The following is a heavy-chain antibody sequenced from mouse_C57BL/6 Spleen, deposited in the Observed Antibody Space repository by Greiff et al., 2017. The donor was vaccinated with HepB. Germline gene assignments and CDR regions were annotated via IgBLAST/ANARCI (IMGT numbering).Heavy chain of an antibody. D-gene: IGHD1-1*01. V-gene: IGHV1-5*01. CDR3: TSGYYGSSNWFAY. Sequence: EVQLQQSGTVLARPGASVKMSCKTSGYTFTSYWMHWVKQRPGQGLEWIGAIYPGNSDTSYNQKFKGKAKLTAVTSASTAYMELSSLTNEDSAVCYCTSGYYGSSNWFAYWGQGTLVTVSA. CDR1: GYTFTSYW. J-gene: IGHJ3*01. CDR2: IYPGNSDT.